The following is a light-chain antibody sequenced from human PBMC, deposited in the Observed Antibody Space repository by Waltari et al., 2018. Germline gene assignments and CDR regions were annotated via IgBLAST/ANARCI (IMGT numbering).Light chain of an antibody. CDR2: WAS. V-gene: IGKV4-1*01. Sequence: DLVMTQSPDSLAVSLGARATIHSKSSQSVLYSSNNNNYLAWYQQKPGQPPTLLVYWASTRESGVPDRFSGSGSGTDFTLTISSLQAEDVAVYYCQQYYTTPPWTFGQGTKVEIK. CDR1: QSVLYSSNNNNY. CDR3: QQYYTTPPWT. J-gene: IGKJ1*01.